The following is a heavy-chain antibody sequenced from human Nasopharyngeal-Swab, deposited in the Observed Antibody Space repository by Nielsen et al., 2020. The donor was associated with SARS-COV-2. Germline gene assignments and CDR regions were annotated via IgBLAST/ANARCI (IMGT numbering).Heavy chain of an antibody. V-gene: IGHV1-46*01. CDR2: INPSGGST. CDR3: ASHQDYDILTGYYQSAFDI. J-gene: IGHJ3*02. Sequence: RQAPGQGSGCLGIINPSGGSTSYAQKFQGRVTMTRDTSTSTVYMELSSLRSEDTAVYYCASHQDYDILTGYYQSAFDIWGQGTMVTVSS. D-gene: IGHD3-9*01.